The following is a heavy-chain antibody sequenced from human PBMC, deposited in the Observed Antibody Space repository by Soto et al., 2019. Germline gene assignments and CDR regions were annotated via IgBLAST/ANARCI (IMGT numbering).Heavy chain of an antibody. V-gene: IGHV2-26*01. CDR2: IFSNDEK. J-gene: IGHJ6*02. Sequence: SGHTLVNPTETLTLTCTVSGFSLSNARMGVSWIRQPPGKALEWLAHIFSNDEKSYSTSLKSRLTISKDTSKSQVVLTMTNMDPVDTATYYCARTYRDYSYGTDVWGQATTVTVS. CDR1: GFSLSNARMG. D-gene: IGHD2-15*01. CDR3: ARTYRDYSYGTDV.